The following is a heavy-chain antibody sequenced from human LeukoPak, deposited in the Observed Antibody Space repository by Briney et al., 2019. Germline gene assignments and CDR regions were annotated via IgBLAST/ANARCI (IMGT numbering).Heavy chain of an antibody. Sequence: GGSLRLSCAASGFTFSSYSMNWVRQAPGKGLEWVSSISSSSSYIYYADSVKGRFTISRDNAKNSLYLQMNSLRAEDTAVYYCARRNYYDSSGYLNWFDPWGQGTLVTVSS. D-gene: IGHD3-22*01. V-gene: IGHV3-21*01. CDR3: ARRNYYDSSGYLNWFDP. CDR1: GFTFSSYS. CDR2: ISSSSSYI. J-gene: IGHJ5*02.